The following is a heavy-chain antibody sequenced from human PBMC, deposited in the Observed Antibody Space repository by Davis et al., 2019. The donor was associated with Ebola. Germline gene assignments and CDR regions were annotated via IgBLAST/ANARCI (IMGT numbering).Heavy chain of an antibody. CDR1: GFTFSDYY. D-gene: IGHD6-13*01. V-gene: IGHV3-11*04. CDR2: ISSNADNI. J-gene: IGHJ5*02. CDR3: ARRIPAAGTENWFDP. Sequence: PGGSLRLSCAASGFTFSDYYMAWIRQAPGKGLEWVSYISSNADNIQYADSVKGRFTISRDNANNSLFLQMDSLRAEDTSIYYCARRIPAAGTENWFDPWGQGTLVTVSS.